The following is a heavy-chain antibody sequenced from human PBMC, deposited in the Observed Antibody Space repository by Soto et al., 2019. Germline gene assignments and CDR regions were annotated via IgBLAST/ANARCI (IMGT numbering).Heavy chain of an antibody. CDR3: VRDLLGSGGHFDY. CDR2: IWYDGSNT. V-gene: IGHV3-33*01. J-gene: IGHJ4*02. D-gene: IGHD7-27*01. CDR1: GFVFISFG. Sequence: PGGALRLSCAASGFVFISFGMHWGRQAPGKGLEWVAHIWYDGSNTYYADSVKGRFTISRDNSRNTLYLQMNSLRAEDTAVYHCVRDLLGSGGHFDYWGQGTPVTVSS.